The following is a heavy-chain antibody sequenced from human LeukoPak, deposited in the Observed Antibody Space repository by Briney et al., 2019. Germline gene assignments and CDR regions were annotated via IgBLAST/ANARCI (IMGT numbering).Heavy chain of an antibody. CDR3: AKDQGTYCSTTSCYAPDAFDI. Sequence: GGSLRLSCAASGFSFSSYWMHWVRQAPGKGLVWVSRIKGDGSYITYADSVKGRFTISRDNSKNTLYLQMNSLRAEDTAVYYCAKDQGTYCSTTSCYAPDAFDIWGQGTMVTVSS. CDR1: GFSFSSYW. V-gene: IGHV3-74*01. J-gene: IGHJ3*02. D-gene: IGHD2-2*01. CDR2: IKGDGSYI.